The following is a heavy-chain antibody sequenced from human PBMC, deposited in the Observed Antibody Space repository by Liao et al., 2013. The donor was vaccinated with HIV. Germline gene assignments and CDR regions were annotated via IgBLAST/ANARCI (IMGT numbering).Heavy chain of an antibody. CDR2: IYSSGSA. Sequence: QVQLQESGPGLVKPSETLSLTCTVSGGSISNYYWSWIRQPAGKGLEWIGRIYSSGSANYNPSLKSRVTMSVDTSKNQFSLKLSSVTAADTAVYYCARGGYYDYVWGSYRGYDAFDIWGQGTMVTVSS. D-gene: IGHD3-16*02. V-gene: IGHV4-4*07. CDR3: ARGGYYDYVWGSYRGYDAFDI. CDR1: GGSISNYY. J-gene: IGHJ3*02.